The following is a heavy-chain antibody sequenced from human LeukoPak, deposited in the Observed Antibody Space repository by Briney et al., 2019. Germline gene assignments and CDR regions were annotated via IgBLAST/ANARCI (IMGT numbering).Heavy chain of an antibody. CDR2: ISWNSGSI. D-gene: IGHD6-19*01. Sequence: PGGSLRPSCAASGFTFDDYAMHWVRQAPGKGLEWVSGISWNSGSIGYVDSVKGRFTISRDNAKNSLYLQMNSLRAEDTALYYCAKDSGGSSGWYYFDYWGQGTLVTVSS. J-gene: IGHJ4*02. CDR1: GFTFDDYA. CDR3: AKDSGGSSGWYYFDY. V-gene: IGHV3-9*01.